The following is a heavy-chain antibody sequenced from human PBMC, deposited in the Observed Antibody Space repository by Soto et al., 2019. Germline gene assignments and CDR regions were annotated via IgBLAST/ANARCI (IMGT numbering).Heavy chain of an antibody. D-gene: IGHD1-1*01. J-gene: IGHJ3*02. CDR2: MSHSGGT. CDR3: ARVEQGTATTVVDAFDI. CDR1: GGSVNSGNYY. V-gene: IGHV4-34*01. Sequence: QVQLQQWGAGLLKPSETLSLTCAVFGGSVNSGNYYWSWIRQPPGKGLEWIGEMSHSGGTHFNPSLKSRVTISVGTSKNQFALKMSSVTAADTALYYCARVEQGTATTVVDAFDIWGPGTMGTVSS.